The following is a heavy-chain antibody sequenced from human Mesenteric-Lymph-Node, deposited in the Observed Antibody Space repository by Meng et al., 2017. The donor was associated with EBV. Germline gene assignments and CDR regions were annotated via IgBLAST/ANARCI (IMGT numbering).Heavy chain of an antibody. CDR3: ARASELLRCFDY. Sequence: QGQLVQAGGEGKKPGAAVKFSAKASGYPSISYALHWVRQAPGQGLEWLGWIKGDDGKTEYSQNIQGRVTIARDTSARTAYMELSSLKSEDTAVYYCARASELLRCFDYWGQGTLVTVSS. CDR2: IKGDDGKT. D-gene: IGHD3-10*01. J-gene: IGHJ4*02. V-gene: IGHV1-3*01. CDR1: GYPSISYA.